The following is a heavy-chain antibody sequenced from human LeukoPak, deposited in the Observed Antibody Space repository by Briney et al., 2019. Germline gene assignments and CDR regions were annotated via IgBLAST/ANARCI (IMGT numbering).Heavy chain of an antibody. V-gene: IGHV3-9*01. CDR3: AKTLVRAVIMGGPGFDP. Sequence: PGGSLRLSCAASGFTFDDYAMHWVRQAPGKGLEWVSGISWNSGSIGYADSVKGRFTISRDNAKNSLYLQMNSLRAEDTALYYCAKTLVRAVIMGGPGFDPWGQGTLVTVSS. CDR2: ISWNSGSI. CDR1: GFTFDDYA. D-gene: IGHD3-10*01. J-gene: IGHJ5*02.